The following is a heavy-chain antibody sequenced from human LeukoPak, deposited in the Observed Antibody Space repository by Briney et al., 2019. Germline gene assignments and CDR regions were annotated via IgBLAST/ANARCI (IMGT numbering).Heavy chain of an antibody. J-gene: IGHJ4*02. CDR1: GFTFSDYY. Sequence: GGSLRLSCAASGFTFSDYYMSWIRQAPGKGLEWVSYISSSGSTIYYADSVKGRFTISRDNAKNSLYLQMNSLRAEDTAVYYCARVEDPTADYYFDYWGQGTLVTVSS. V-gene: IGHV3-11*01. D-gene: IGHD2-21*02. CDR2: ISSSGSTI. CDR3: ARVEDPTADYYFDY.